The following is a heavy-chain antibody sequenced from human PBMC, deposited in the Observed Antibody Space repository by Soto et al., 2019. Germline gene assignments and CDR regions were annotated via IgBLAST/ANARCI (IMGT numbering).Heavy chain of an antibody. V-gene: IGHV3-30*18. CDR3: AKGDPITGNQEEYYFDY. CDR1: GFTFSSYG. J-gene: IGHJ4*02. CDR2: ISYDGSNK. Sequence: PGGSLILSCAASGFTFSSYGMHWVRQAPAKVLEWVAVISYDGSNKYYADSVKGRFTISRDNSKNTLYLQMNSLRAEDTAVYYCAKGDPITGNQEEYYFDYWGQGTLVTVSS. D-gene: IGHD1-20*01.